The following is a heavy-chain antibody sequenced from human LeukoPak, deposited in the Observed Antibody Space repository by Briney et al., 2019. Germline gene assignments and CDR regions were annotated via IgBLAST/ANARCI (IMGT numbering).Heavy chain of an antibody. J-gene: IGHJ4*02. CDR3: ARDLAVAAKAYFDY. CDR1: GYTFTGYY. CDR2: INPNSGGT. Sequence: ASVKVSCKASGYTFTGYYMHWVRQAPGQGLEWMGWINPNSGGTNYAQKFQGRVTMTRDTSFSTAYMELSRLISDDTAVYYCARDLAVAAKAYFDYWGQGTLVTVSS. D-gene: IGHD4-23*01. V-gene: IGHV1-2*02.